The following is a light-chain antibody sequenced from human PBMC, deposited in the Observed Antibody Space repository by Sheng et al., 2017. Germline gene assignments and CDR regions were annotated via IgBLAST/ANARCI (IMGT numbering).Light chain of an antibody. Sequence: QSVLTQPPSVSGAPGQRVTISCTGSSANIGADSDVHWYQQIPGAAPTLLIYDNTNRPSGVPDRFSGSKSGTSATLVITGLQTGDEADYYCGTWDTSLSLVVFGGGTKLTVL. V-gene: IGLV1-40*01. CDR3: GTWDTSLSLVV. J-gene: IGLJ2*01. CDR1: SANIGADSD. CDR2: DNT.